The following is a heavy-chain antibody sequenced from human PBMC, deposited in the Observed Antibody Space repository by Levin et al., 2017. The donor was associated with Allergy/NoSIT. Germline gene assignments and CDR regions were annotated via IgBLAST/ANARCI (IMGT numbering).Heavy chain of an antibody. J-gene: IGHJ4*02. CDR3: AREVSGEPRYFDY. D-gene: IGHD3-16*01. CDR1: GFTFSDYY. Sequence: GGSLRLSCAASGFTFSDYYMSWIRQAPGKGLEWVSYISSSSTYTNYADSVKGRFTISRDNAKNSLYLQMNSLRAEDTAVYYCAREVSGEPRYFDYWGQGTLVTVSS. V-gene: IGHV3-11*05. CDR2: ISSSSTYT.